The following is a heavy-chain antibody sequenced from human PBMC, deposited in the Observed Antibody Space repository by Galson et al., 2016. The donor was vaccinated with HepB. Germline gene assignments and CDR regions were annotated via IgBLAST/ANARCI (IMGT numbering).Heavy chain of an antibody. Sequence: SLRLSCAASGFTFSGYKMNWVRQAPGKALEWVSYISTTSSAIYYADSVKGRFSISRDNAESSLYLQMNSLRAEDTAVYYCGTESYLKGHSIVVAAPSQTWGRGTLVTVSS. CDR3: GTESYLKGHSIVVAAPSQT. J-gene: IGHJ5*02. D-gene: IGHD2-15*01. V-gene: IGHV3-48*01. CDR1: GFTFSGYK. CDR2: ISTTSSAI.